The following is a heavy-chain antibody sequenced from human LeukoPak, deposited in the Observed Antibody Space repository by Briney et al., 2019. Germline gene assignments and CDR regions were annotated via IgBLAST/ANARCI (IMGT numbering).Heavy chain of an antibody. CDR1: GGSIRSYY. Sequence: SETLSLTCTVSGGSIRSYYWSWIRRPPGKGLEWIGYIYYSGSTNYNPSLKGRVTISVDTSKNQFSLKLSSVTAADTAVYYCARVSMTAVSYYFDYWGQGTLVTVSS. CDR2: IYYSGST. D-gene: IGHD4-11*01. J-gene: IGHJ4*02. CDR3: ARVSMTAVSYYFDY. V-gene: IGHV4-59*01.